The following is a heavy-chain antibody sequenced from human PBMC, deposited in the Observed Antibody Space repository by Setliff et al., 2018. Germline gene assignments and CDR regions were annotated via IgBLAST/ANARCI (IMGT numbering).Heavy chain of an antibody. V-gene: IGHV4-4*08. D-gene: IGHD3-22*01. J-gene: IGHJ5*02. CDR2: IYHSGNT. CDR1: GDSINNYY. CDR3: ARAHTWSLPNDNSGYPGWFDP. Sequence: PSETLSLTCTVSGDSINNYYWTWIRQPPGKGLEWIGYIYHSGNTYYNPSLKSRFTISVDTSKNQLSLKLSSVTAADTAVYYCARAHTWSLPNDNSGYPGWFDPWGQGTLVTVSS.